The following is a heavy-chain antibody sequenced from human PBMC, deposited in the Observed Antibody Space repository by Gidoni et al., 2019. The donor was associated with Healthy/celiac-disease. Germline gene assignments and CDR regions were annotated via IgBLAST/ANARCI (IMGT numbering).Heavy chain of an antibody. D-gene: IGHD3-16*01. Sequence: EVQLLESGGGLVQPGGSLRLSCAASGFPFSSYAMSWVRQAPGKGLEWVSAISGSGGSTYYADSVKGRFTISRDNSKNTLYLQMNSLRAEDTAVYYCAKSGNYDYALFDYWGQGTLVTVSS. CDR3: AKSGNYDYALFDY. CDR2: ISGSGGST. J-gene: IGHJ4*02. V-gene: IGHV3-23*01. CDR1: GFPFSSYA.